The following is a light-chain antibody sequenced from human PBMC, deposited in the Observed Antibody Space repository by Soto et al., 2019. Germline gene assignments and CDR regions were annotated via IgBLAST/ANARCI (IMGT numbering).Light chain of an antibody. V-gene: IGLV7-46*01. J-gene: IGLJ1*01. Sequence: QAVVTQEPSLTVSPGGPVPLTFGSSPGAVTSGHYPYWFQQKPGQAPRTLIYDTSNKHSWTPARFSGSLLGGKAALTLSGAQPEDEAEYYCLLSYSGTLYVFGTGTKLTVL. CDR2: DTS. CDR3: LLSYSGTLYV. CDR1: PGAVTSGHY.